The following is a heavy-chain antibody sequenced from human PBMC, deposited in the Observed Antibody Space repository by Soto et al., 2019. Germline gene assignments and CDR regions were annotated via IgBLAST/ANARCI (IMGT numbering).Heavy chain of an antibody. CDR1: GYTFANYG. CDR3: AREDYYGSGRNYDY. V-gene: IGHV1-18*01. Sequence: QVQRVQSGAEVKKPGASVKVSCKASGYTFANYGISWVRQAPGQGLEWMGWISGYNGNTNYVQNLQGRVTMTIDTSTSTVYMELRSLRSDDPAVYYCAREDYYGSGRNYDYWGQGTLVTVSS. CDR2: ISGYNGNT. D-gene: IGHD3-10*01. J-gene: IGHJ4*02.